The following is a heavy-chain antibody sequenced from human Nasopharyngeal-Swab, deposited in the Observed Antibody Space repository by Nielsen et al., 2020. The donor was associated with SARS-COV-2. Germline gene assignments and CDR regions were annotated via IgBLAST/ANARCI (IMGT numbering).Heavy chain of an antibody. CDR2: ISTKTGNP. CDR1: GRTFSSYA. J-gene: IGHJ4*02. Sequence: ASVNVSCKASGRTFSSYAIRWLRQAPRQGLEWLGWISTKTGNPTLAQGFTGRFVFSLDISVNTAYLQINNLKPEDTAVYYCARQLCTASECYEAYWGQGTLVTVSS. CDR3: ARQLCTASECYEAY. D-gene: IGHD2-21*01. V-gene: IGHV7-4-1*02.